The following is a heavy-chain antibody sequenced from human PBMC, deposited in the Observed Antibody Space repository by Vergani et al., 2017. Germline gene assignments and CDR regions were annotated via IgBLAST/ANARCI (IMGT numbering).Heavy chain of an antibody. D-gene: IGHD1-14*01. Sequence: QVQLVESGGGVVQPGRSLRLSCAASGFTFNQYGMHWVRQAPGQGLEWVAVTWYYGNNKQYADSVKGRFTISRDNSKSTMYLQMNSLRDEDTGVYYCARDLRLLYNRFDPWGHGTLVTVSS. V-gene: IGHV3-33*01. CDR2: TWYYGNNK. CDR3: ARDLRLLYNRFDP. CDR1: GFTFNQYG. J-gene: IGHJ5*02.